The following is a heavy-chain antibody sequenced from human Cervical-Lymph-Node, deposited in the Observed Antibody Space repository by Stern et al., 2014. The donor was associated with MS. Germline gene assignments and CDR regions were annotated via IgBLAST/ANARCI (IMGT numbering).Heavy chain of an antibody. V-gene: IGHV3-30*03. CDR1: GFSLSSLG. CDR3: MGVGVGVDV. J-gene: IGHJ6*02. Sequence: VQLVESGGGVVQPGRSLRLSCAASGFSLSSLGMHWVRQAPGRGLAWVAVVSFVGSNKRYGDSVKGRFSISSDNSNNTMYLQMNSLRPEDTAVYYCMGVGVGVDVWGQGTTVIVS. CDR2: VSFVGSNK.